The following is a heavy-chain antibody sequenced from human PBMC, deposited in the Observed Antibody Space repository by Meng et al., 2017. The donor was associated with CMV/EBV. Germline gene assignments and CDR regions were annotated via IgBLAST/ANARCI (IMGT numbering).Heavy chain of an antibody. CDR2: ISISSSYI. CDR3: ARVSRGGDYKCLGY. CDR1: GFTFSSYS. Sequence: GGSLRLSCAASGFTFSSYSMNWVRQAPGKGLEWVSSISISSSYIYYADSVKGRFTISRDNAKNSLYLQMNSLRAEDTAVYYCARVSRGGDYKCLGYWGQGTLVTVSS. V-gene: IGHV3-21*01. J-gene: IGHJ4*02. D-gene: IGHD4-17*01.